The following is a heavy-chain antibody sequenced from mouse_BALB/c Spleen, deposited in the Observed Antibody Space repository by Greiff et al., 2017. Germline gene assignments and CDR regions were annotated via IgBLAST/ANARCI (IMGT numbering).Heavy chain of an antibody. CDR2: ISCYNGAT. Sequence: GASVKISCKASGYSFTGYYMHWVKQSHGKSLEWIGYISCYNGATSYNQKFKGKATFTVDTSSSTAYMQFDSLTSEDSAVYYCARSGYYGSSSYAMDYWGQGTSVTVSS. CDR1: GYSFTGYY. D-gene: IGHD1-1*01. J-gene: IGHJ4*01. CDR3: ARSGYYGSSSYAMDY. V-gene: IGHV1S34*01.